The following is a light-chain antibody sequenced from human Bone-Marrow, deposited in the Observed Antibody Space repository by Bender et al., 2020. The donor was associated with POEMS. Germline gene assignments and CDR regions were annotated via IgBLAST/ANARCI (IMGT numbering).Light chain of an antibody. Sequence: SPELTQPPSVSVSPGQTARITCSGDALSNQYAYWYQQKPGQAPVLVIYKDSERPSGSPERFSVSSSGTTVTLTLSGVQAEDEADYYCQSADSSGTYRIFGGGTKLTVL. CDR2: KDS. V-gene: IGLV3-25*03. CDR3: QSADSSGTYRI. CDR1: ALSNQY. J-gene: IGLJ2*01.